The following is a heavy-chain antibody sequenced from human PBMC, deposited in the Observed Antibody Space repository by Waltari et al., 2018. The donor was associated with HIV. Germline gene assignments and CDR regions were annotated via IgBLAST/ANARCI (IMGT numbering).Heavy chain of an antibody. V-gene: IGHV3-30*02. CDR2: IRYDGSNK. D-gene: IGHD3-3*01. Sequence: QVQLVESGGGVVQPGGSLRLSCAASGFTFSSYGMHWVRQAPGKGLEWVAFIRYDGSNKYYADSVKGRFTISRDNSKNTLYLQMNSLRAEDTAVYYCAKDPPIFGPSGPLYYYYGMDVWGQGTTVTVSS. J-gene: IGHJ6*02. CDR1: GFTFSSYG. CDR3: AKDPPIFGPSGPLYYYYGMDV.